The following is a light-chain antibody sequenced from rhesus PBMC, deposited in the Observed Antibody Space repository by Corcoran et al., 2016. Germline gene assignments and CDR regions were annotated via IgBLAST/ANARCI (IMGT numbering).Light chain of an antibody. CDR3: YQHSSGYRT. J-gene: IGKJ1*01. V-gene: IGKV3-10*01. CDR2: GAS. Sequence: QVILTQSPATLSLSPGERATLSCRASPSVSSYLAWYQQKPGQAPRLLIYGASSRATGIPDRFSGSGSGTDLTLTLSSLEPEDVGVYHCYQHSSGYRTFGQGTKVEIK. CDR1: PSVSSY.